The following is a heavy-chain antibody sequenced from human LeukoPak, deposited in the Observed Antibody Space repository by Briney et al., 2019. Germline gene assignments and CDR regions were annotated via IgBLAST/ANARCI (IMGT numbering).Heavy chain of an antibody. CDR3: ARDRYYGSGPYYGMDV. CDR1: GFTFSSCS. Sequence: PGGSLRLSCAVSGFTFSSCSMNWVRQAPGKGLEWVSYISSSSSTIYYAGSVEGRFTISRDTSENTLYLQMNSLRPEDTAVYYCARDRYYGSGPYYGMDVWGQGTTVIVSS. J-gene: IGHJ6*02. CDR2: ISSSSSTI. V-gene: IGHV3-48*01. D-gene: IGHD3-10*01.